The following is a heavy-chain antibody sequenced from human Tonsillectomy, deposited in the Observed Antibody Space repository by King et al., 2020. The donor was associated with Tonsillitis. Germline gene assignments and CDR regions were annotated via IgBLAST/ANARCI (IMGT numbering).Heavy chain of an antibody. CDR1: GGSISSSSSY. J-gene: IGHJ4*02. D-gene: IGHD5-18*01. CDR3: ARQMLGYSYGRHPYYFDY. CDR2: LYYSGST. V-gene: IGHV4-39*01. Sequence: QLQESGPGLVKPSETLSLTCTVSGGSISSSSSYWGWIRQPPGKGLGWSGSLYYSGSTYYNPSLTCRVTISVDTSKKQFSLNLRSVTAADTAVYYCARQMLGYSYGRHPYYFDYWGQGTLVTVSS.